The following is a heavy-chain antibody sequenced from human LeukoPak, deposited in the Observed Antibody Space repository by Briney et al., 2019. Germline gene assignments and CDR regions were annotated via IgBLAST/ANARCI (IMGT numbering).Heavy chain of an antibody. V-gene: IGHV3-30*04. CDR3: ARDFLRITGTGGYYFDY. D-gene: IGHD1-7*01. CDR2: ISYDGSNK. J-gene: IGHJ4*02. Sequence: PGGSLRLSCAASGFTLSSYAMHWVRQAPGKGLEWVAVISYDGSNKYYADSVKGRFTISRDNSKNTLYLQMNSLRAEDTAVYYCARDFLRITGTGGYYFDYWGQGTLVTVSS. CDR1: GFTLSSYA.